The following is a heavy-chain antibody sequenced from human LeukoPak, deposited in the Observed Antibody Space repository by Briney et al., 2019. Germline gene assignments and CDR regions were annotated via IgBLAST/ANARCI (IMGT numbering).Heavy chain of an antibody. V-gene: IGHV3-23*01. CDR3: AKDGAYYYYYMDV. CDR1: GFIFSNHG. D-gene: IGHD3-10*01. CDR2: ISGSGHDT. J-gene: IGHJ6*03. Sequence: GGSPRLSCAASGFIFSNHGMNWVRQAPGKGLEWVSAISGSGHDTYYADSVKGRFTIPRDNSKNTLYLQMNSLRAEDTAVYYCAKDGAYYYYYMDVWGKGTTVTVSS.